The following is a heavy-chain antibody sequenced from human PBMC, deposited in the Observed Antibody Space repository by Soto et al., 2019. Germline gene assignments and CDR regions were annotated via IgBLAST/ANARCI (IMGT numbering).Heavy chain of an antibody. D-gene: IGHD6-13*01. CDR1: GFTFSSYS. Sequence: GGSLRLSCAASGFTFSSYSMNWVRQAPGKGLEWVSYISSSSNTIYYADSVKGRFTISRDSAKNSLYLQMNSLRAEDTAVYYCARGTKNSTWFTGDMDDWGQGTQVTVSS. V-gene: IGHV3-48*01. CDR3: ARGTKNSTWFTGDMDD. CDR2: ISSSSNTI. J-gene: IGHJ4*02.